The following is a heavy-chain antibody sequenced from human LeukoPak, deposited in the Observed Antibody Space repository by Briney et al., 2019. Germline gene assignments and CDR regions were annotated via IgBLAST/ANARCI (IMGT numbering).Heavy chain of an antibody. Sequence: PGVSLRLSCAASGFTFSSYSMNWVRPAPGKGLEWVSSISSSSSYIYYADSVKGRFTMSRDNAKKSLYLPMHRLRAEATAVYYCARDGSDEGLRYFAWFTTDYYYYMAVWGKGTTVTVSS. CDR2: ISSSSSYI. V-gene: IGHV3-21*01. D-gene: IGHD3-9*01. J-gene: IGHJ6*03. CDR1: GFTFSSYS. CDR3: ARDGSDEGLRYFAWFTTDYYYYMAV.